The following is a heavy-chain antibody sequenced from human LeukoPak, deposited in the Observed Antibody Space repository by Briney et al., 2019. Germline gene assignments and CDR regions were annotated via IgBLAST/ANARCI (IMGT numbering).Heavy chain of an antibody. CDR2: IYYSGST. V-gene: IGHV4-39*07. D-gene: IGHD3-22*01. CDR3: ARVITSGSYFFDS. CDR1: GGSISSSSYY. Sequence: SETLSLTCTVSGGSISSSSYYWGWIRQPPGKGLEWIGSIYYSGSTYYNPSLKSRVTISVDTSKNQFSLNLSSVTAADTAVYYCARVITSGSYFFDSWGQGTLVTVSS. J-gene: IGHJ4*02.